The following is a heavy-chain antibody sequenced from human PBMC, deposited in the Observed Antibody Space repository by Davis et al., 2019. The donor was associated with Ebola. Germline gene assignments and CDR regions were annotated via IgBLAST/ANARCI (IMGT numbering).Heavy chain of an antibody. D-gene: IGHD4-23*01. CDR1: GFTFSSYS. CDR3: ASHNGGNSGGAFDY. Sequence: PGGSLRLSCAASGFTFSSYSMNWVRQAPGKGLEWVSYISSSSGTIYHADSVKGRFTISRDNAKNSLYLQMNSLRDEDTAVYYCASHNGGNSGGAFDYWGQGTLVTVSS. CDR2: ISSSSGTI. V-gene: IGHV3-48*02. J-gene: IGHJ4*02.